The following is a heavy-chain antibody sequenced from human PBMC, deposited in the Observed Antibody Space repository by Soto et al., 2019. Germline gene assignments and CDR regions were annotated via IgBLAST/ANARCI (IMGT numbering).Heavy chain of an antibody. CDR3: ATRAFSDMDV. CDR1: GYMFTTYY. V-gene: IGHV1-46*01. D-gene: IGHD3-10*01. CDR2: INPSSGPP. Sequence: QVQLVQSGAEVKRPGASVKVSCRASGYMFTTYYVHWVRQAPGQGPEWMGRINPSSGPPTYAQHFNGRVTMTRDTSTRTVYMELSSLRVDDSAVYYCATRAFSDMDVWGQGTTVTVSS. J-gene: IGHJ6*02.